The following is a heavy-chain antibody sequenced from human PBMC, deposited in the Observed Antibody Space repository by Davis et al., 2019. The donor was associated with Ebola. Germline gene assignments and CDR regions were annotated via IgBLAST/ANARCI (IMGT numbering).Heavy chain of an antibody. CDR1: GGSFSGYY. Sequence: SETLFLTCAVYGGSFSGYYWGWIRQPPGKGLEWIGSIYYSGSTYYNPSLKSRVTISVDTSKNQFSLKLSSVTAADTAVYYCARHGPRYYYDSSGYFLKRENFDYWGQGTLVTVSS. CDR2: IYYSGST. J-gene: IGHJ4*02. D-gene: IGHD3-22*01. V-gene: IGHV4-39*01. CDR3: ARHGPRYYYDSSGYFLKRENFDY.